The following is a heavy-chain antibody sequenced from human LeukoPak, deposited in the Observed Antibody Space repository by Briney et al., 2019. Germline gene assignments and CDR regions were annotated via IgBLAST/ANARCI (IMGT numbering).Heavy chain of an antibody. CDR2: IIAIIGTP. D-gene: IGHD6-6*01. V-gene: IGHV1-69*05. CDR3: ARGGSKKSIAAPAFSGGYYAFDF. J-gene: IGHJ4*02. Sequence: SVKVSCKASGDTFSSYAISGERQAPGEGLEWMGGIIAIIGTPNNAQKFQGRVTITTDESTGTAYMELSRLRAEDTAGYDWARGGSKKSIAAPAFSGGYYAFDFWGEGTLVTVSS. CDR1: GDTFSSYA.